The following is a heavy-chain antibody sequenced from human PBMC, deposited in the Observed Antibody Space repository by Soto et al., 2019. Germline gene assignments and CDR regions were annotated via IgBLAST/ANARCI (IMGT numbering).Heavy chain of an antibody. Sequence: QVQLVQSGAEVKKPGASVKVSCKASGYTFTSYYMHWVRQAPGQGLEWMGIINPSGGSTSYAQKFQGRVTMTRDTSTSTVYMELSSLRSEDTAVYYYARDQSDCSGGSCYLSWFDPWGQGTLVTVSS. CDR3: ARDQSDCSGGSCYLSWFDP. CDR1: GYTFTSYY. CDR2: INPSGGST. V-gene: IGHV1-46*01. J-gene: IGHJ5*02. D-gene: IGHD2-15*01.